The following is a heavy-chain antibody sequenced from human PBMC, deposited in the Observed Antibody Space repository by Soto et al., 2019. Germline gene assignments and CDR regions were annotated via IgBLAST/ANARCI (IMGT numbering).Heavy chain of an antibody. CDR1: GGTFSSYA. J-gene: IGHJ5*02. CDR3: ARRGPHYAFWSGPNRFDP. V-gene: IGHV1-69*13. Sequence: ASVKVSCKASGGTFSSYAISWVRQAPGQGLEWMGGIIPIFGTANYAQKFQGRVTITADESTSTAYMELSSLRSEDTAVYYCARRGPHYAFWSGPNRFDPWGQGNLVTVSS. D-gene: IGHD3-3*01. CDR2: IIPIFGTA.